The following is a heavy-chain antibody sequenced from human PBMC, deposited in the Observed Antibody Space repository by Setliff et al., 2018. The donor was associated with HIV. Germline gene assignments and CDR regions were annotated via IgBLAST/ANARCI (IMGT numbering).Heavy chain of an antibody. CDR1: GYSISSGYY. V-gene: IGHV4-38-2*01. Sequence: SETLSLTCCVSGYSISSGYYWGWIRQPPGKGLEWIGSIYQTGSTNYNPSLKSRVTVSLDMSNNQFSLKVTSMTAADTAVYYCERQAWDHQSSGYFVDYWGQGTLVTVSS. CDR2: IYQTGST. D-gene: IGHD6-19*01. J-gene: IGHJ4*02. CDR3: ERQAWDHQSSGYFVDY.